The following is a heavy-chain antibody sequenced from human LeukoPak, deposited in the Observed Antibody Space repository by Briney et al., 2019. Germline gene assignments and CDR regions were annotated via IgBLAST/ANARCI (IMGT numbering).Heavy chain of an antibody. CDR3: ARDGSNYYYGMDV. J-gene: IGHJ6*04. D-gene: IGHD3-10*01. CDR1: GFTFSSYE. V-gene: IGHV3-48*03. Sequence: PGGSLRLSCAASGFTFSSYEMNWVRQAPGKGLEWVSYISSSGSTIYYADSVKGRFTISRENAKNSLYLQMNRLRAEDTAVYYCARDGSNYYYGMDVWGKGTTVTVSS. CDR2: ISSSGSTI.